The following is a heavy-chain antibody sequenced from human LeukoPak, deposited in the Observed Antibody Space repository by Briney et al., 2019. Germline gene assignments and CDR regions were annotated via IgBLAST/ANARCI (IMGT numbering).Heavy chain of an antibody. D-gene: IGHD1-7*01. V-gene: IGHV4-34*01. J-gene: IGHJ4*02. CDR1: GVSFSGYY. Sequence: KPSETLSLTCAVYGVSFSGYYWSWIRQPPGKGLEWIGEINHSGSTNYNPSLKSRVTISVDTSKNQFSLKLSSVTAADTAVYYCARVRNWNYVFDYWGQGTLVTVSS. CDR3: ARVRNWNYVFDY. CDR2: INHSGST.